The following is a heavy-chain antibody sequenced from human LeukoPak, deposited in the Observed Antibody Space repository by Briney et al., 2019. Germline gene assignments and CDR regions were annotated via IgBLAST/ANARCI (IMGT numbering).Heavy chain of an antibody. CDR1: GGSISSYY. V-gene: IGHV4-4*09. CDR2: IYTSGST. J-gene: IGHJ6*03. CDR3: ARRVYDSSGYDAYYYYMDV. D-gene: IGHD3-22*01. Sequence: PSETLSLTCTVSGGSISSYYWSWIRQPPGKGLEWIGYIYTSGSTSYNPSLKSRVTISVDTSKNQFSLKLSSVTAADTAVYYCARRVYDSSGYDAYYYYMDVWGKGTTVTVSS.